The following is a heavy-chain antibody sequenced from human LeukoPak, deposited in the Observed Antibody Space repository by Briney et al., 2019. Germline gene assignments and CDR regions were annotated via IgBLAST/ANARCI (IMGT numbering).Heavy chain of an antibody. D-gene: IGHD2-2*02. CDR3: ARGRYCSSTSCYRRYFDY. CDR1: GGSFSGYY. J-gene: IGHJ4*02. CDR2: INHSGST. V-gene: IGHV4-34*01. Sequence: SETLSLTCAVYGGSFSGYYWSWIRQPPGKGLEWIGEINHSGSTNYNPFLKSRVTISVDTSKNQFSLKLSSVTAADTAVYYCARGRYCSSTSCYRRYFDYWGQGTLVTVSS.